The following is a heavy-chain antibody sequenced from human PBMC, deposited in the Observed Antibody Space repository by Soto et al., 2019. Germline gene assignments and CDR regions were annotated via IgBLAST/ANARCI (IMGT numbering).Heavy chain of an antibody. V-gene: IGHV3-30-3*01. CDR2: ISYDGSNK. J-gene: IGHJ4*02. D-gene: IGHD6-13*01. CDR1: GFTFSSYA. CDR3: ARDRGRSAAAGTNY. Sequence: VQLVESGGGLVQPGGSLRLSCAASGFTFSSYAMHWVRQAPGKGLEWVAVISYDGSNKYYADSVKGRFTISRDNSKNTLYLQMNSLRAEDTAVYYCARDRGRSAAAGTNYWGQGTLVTVSS.